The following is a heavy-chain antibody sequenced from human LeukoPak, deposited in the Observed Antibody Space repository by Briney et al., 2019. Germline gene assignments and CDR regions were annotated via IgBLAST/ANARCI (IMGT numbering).Heavy chain of an antibody. J-gene: IGHJ4*02. D-gene: IGHD6-13*01. CDR1: QFTFSRYW. V-gene: IGHV3-7*03. CDR2: IRQDGDTK. CDR3: ARSLPYGTTWYGRSDF. Sequence: GGSLRLSCAASQFTFSRYWMTWVRQAPGKGLEWVANIRQDGDTKYYVDSVKGRFTISRDNAMNSLYLQMNSLRAEDTAIYYCARSLPYGTTWYGRSDFWGQGTLVTVSS.